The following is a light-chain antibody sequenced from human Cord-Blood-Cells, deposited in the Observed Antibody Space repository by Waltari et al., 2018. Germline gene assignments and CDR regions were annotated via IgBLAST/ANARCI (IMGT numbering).Light chain of an antibody. CDR2: AAS. J-gene: IGKJ5*01. CDR3: QQRSNWPPIT. V-gene: IGKV3-11*01. CDR1: PCVSSY. Sequence: EIVLPQPPATLSLSPGERATLPCRASPCVSSYSAWYQQKPGQTPRLLIYAASNRATGIPARFSGSGSGTDFTLTISSLEPEDFAVYYCQQRSNWPPITFGQGTRLEIK.